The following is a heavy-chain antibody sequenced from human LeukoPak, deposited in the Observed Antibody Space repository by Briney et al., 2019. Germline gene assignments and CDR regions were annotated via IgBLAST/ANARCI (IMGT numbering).Heavy chain of an antibody. CDR1: GYTFTSYD. J-gene: IGHJ6*02. CDR3: ARGGYSGYDYPSLYYYYGMDV. CDR2: MNPNSGNT. Sequence: ASVKVSCKASGYTFTSYDINWVRQATGQGLEWMGWMNPNSGNTGYAQKFQGRVTMTRNTSISTAYMELSSLRSEDTAVYYCARGGYSGYDYPSLYYYYGMDVWGQGTTVTVSS. D-gene: IGHD5-12*01. V-gene: IGHV1-8*01.